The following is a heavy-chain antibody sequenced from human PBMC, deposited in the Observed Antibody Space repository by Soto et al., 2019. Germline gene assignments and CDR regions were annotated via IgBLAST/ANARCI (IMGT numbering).Heavy chain of an antibody. Sequence: SLVTVSCTASGGGFSSYAISWVRQAPGQGLEWMGGIIPIFGTANYAQKFQGRVTITAAKYTSTAYMELSSLRSEDTAVYYCATLDDYGDYAFDYWGQGTLVTVSS. CDR1: GGGFSSYA. V-gene: IGHV1-69*06. D-gene: IGHD4-17*01. CDR3: ATLDDYGDYAFDY. J-gene: IGHJ4*02. CDR2: IIPIFGTA.